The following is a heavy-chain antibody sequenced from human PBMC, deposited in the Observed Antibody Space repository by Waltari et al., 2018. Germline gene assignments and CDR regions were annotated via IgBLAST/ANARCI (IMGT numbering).Heavy chain of an antibody. Sequence: VHLVQSGGGLVQPGRSLRLSCEASGFTFSFHAMHWVRQAPGEGIECVAGISYDGSDEYYADSVRGRFTISRDDSKDTVNLQMNSLRPEDTAVYYCARDGPLQIQSWYSFDYWGQGTLVTVSS. V-gene: IGHV3-30*07. J-gene: IGHJ4*02. CDR2: ISYDGSDE. CDR3: ARDGPLQIQSWYSFDY. CDR1: GFTFSFHA. D-gene: IGHD5-18*01.